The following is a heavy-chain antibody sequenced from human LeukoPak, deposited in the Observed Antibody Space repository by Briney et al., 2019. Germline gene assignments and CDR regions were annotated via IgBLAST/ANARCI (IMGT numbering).Heavy chain of an antibody. V-gene: IGHV3-7*04. CDR1: GFTFTTYW. D-gene: IGHD3-10*01. J-gene: IGHJ4*02. Sequence: EGSLRLSCAASGFTFTTYWMAWVRQAPGKGLEWVANIKHDGSEKHYVDSVKGRFTISRDSAENSLFLQMNSLRAEDTAVYYCARDSDGVLDYWGQGTLVTVSS. CDR2: IKHDGSEK. CDR3: ARDSDGVLDY.